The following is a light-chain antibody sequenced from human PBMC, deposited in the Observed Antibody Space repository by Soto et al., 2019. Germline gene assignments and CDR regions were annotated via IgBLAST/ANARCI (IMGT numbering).Light chain of an antibody. V-gene: IGKV1-5*03. CDR3: QQYDSYST. CDR2: KAS. Sequence: DIQMTQFPSTQSASVGDRGIITCRASQSISSWLAWYQQKPGKAPNLLIYKASSLASGVPSRFSGSGFGTEFTLTISSLQPDDIATYYCQQYDSYSTFGGGTKVEIK. J-gene: IGKJ4*01. CDR1: QSISSW.